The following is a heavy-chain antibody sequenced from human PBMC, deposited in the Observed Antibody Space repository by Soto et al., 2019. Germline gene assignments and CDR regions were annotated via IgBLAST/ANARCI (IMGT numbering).Heavy chain of an antibody. Sequence: SETLSLTCAVSGGSISSSNWWSWVRQPPGKGLEWIGEIYHSGSTNYNPSLKSRVTISVDKSKNQFSLKLSSVTAADTAVYYCARDRGYCTNGVCAKKDKRGYFDYWGQGTLVTVSS. CDR3: ARDRGYCTNGVCAKKDKRGYFDY. CDR1: GGSISSSNW. CDR2: IYHSGST. V-gene: IGHV4-4*02. D-gene: IGHD2-8*01. J-gene: IGHJ4*02.